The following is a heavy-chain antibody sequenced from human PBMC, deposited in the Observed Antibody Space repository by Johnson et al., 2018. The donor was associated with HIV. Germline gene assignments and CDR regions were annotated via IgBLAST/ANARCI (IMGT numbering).Heavy chain of an antibody. D-gene: IGHD6-6*01. J-gene: IGHJ3*02. CDR2: IYTGGST. V-gene: IGHV3-66*01. CDR1: GFTVNNNY. CDR3: ARDQSSRQAFDI. Sequence: VQLVESGGGLVQPGGSLRLSCAASGFTVNNNYMNWVRQTPGKGLEWVSVIYTGGSTYYADSVKGRFTISRDNSKNTLFLQMNSLRAEDTAVYYCARDQSSRQAFDIWGQGTMVNVSS.